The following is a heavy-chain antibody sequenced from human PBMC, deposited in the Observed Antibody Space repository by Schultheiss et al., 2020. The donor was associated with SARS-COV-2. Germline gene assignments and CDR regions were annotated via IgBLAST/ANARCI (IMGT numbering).Heavy chain of an antibody. CDR2: ISSGSSSI. J-gene: IGHJ6*02. V-gene: IGHV3-48*01. CDR3: ARDRNRIGMDV. Sequence: GGSLRLSCVVSGVTFSSMNWVRQAPGKGLEWVSYISSGSSSIFYADSVKGRFTISRDNAKNSLYLQMNSLRAEDTAVYYCARDRNRIGMDVWGQGTTVTVSS. D-gene: IGHD2-15*01. CDR1: GVTFSS.